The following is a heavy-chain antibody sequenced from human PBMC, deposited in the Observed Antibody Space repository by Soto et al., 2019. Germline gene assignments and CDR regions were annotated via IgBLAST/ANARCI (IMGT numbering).Heavy chain of an antibody. Sequence: SEPLSLTCTVSGGSVSSGSYYWSWIRQPPGKGLEWIGYIYYSGSTNYNPSLKSRVTISVDTSKNQFSLKLSSVTAADTAVYYCARLVGVVVPAANDYWGQGTLVTVSS. CDR3: ARLVGVVVPAANDY. CDR2: IYYSGST. J-gene: IGHJ4*02. CDR1: GGSVSSGSYY. D-gene: IGHD2-2*01. V-gene: IGHV4-61*01.